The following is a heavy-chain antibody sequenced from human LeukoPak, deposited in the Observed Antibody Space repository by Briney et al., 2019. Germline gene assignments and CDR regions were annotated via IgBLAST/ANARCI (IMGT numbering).Heavy chain of an antibody. CDR3: ARGYDYGDYRWFDP. Sequence: ASVKVSCKASGYSFTDYHMHWVRQAPGQGLEWMGWINPNSGGTNYEKKFQGRVTMARATSISTADMELSSLRSDDTAFYYCARGYDYGDYRWFDPWGRETLVTVSS. J-gene: IGHJ5*02. CDR2: INPNSGGT. D-gene: IGHD4-17*01. V-gene: IGHV1-2*02. CDR1: GYSFTDYH.